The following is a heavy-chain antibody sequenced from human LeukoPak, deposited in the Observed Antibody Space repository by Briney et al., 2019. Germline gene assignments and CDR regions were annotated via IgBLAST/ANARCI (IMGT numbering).Heavy chain of an antibody. Sequence: PGGSLRLSCAASGFTFSSYSMNWVRQAPGKGLEWVSYISSSSSTIYYADSVKGRFTISRDNAKNSLYLQMNSLRAEDTAVYYCARAMVRGAPYYYYYMDVWGKGTTVTVSS. CDR2: ISSSSSTI. J-gene: IGHJ6*03. CDR1: GFTFSSYS. CDR3: ARAMVRGAPYYYYYMDV. D-gene: IGHD3-10*01. V-gene: IGHV3-48*01.